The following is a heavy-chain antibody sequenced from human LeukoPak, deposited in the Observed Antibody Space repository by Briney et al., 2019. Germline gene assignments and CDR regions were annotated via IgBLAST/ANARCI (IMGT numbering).Heavy chain of an antibody. Sequence: PGGSLRLSCAASGFTFSSYWMSWVRQAPGKGLEWVANIKQDGSEKYYVDSVKGRFTISRDNAKNTLYLQMNSLRAEDTAVYYCSRDSLSSCGGDCYSGLDVWGQGTTVTVSS. CDR2: IKQDGSEK. J-gene: IGHJ6*02. CDR1: GFTFSSYW. CDR3: SRDSLSSCGGDCYSGLDV. V-gene: IGHV3-7*01. D-gene: IGHD2-21*02.